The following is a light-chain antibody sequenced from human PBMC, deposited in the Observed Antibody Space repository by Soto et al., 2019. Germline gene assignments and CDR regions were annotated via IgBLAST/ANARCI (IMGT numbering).Light chain of an antibody. CDR2: GAS. J-gene: IGKJ1*01. CDR3: QQYGNSRGT. Sequence: DIVLTQSPGTLSLSPGDRATLSCRASPSVSTSYLAWYQQKPGQAPRLLIYGASSRATGIPDRFSGSGSGTDFTLTISGLEPEDFAVYYCQQYGNSRGTFGQGTKVEIK. V-gene: IGKV3-20*01. CDR1: PSVSTSY.